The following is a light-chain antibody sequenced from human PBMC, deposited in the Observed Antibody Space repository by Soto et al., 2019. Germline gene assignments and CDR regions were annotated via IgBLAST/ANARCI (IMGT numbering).Light chain of an antibody. CDR1: SSNIGAGYD. CDR3: QSYDSSLTDSRV. V-gene: IGLV1-40*01. Sequence: QSVLTQPPSVSGAPGQRVTISCTGSSSNIGAGYDVHWYQQLPGTAPKLLIYNNNNRPSGVPDRFSGSKSGTSAYLAITGLQSEDEAHYYCQSYDSSLTDSRVFGGGTKLTVL. J-gene: IGLJ3*02. CDR2: NNN.